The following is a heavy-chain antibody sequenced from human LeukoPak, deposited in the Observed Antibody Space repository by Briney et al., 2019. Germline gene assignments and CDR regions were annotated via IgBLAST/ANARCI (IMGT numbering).Heavy chain of an antibody. CDR3: AFSTLRYFDWSYDAFDI. V-gene: IGHV4-34*01. J-gene: IGHJ3*02. CDR1: GGSFSGYY. CDR2: INHSGST. Sequence: SETLSLTCAVYGGSFSGYYWSWIRQPPGKGLEWIGEINHSGSTNYNPSLKSRVTISVDTSKNQFSLKLSSVTAADTAVYYCAFSTLRYFDWSYDAFDIWGQGTMVTVSS. D-gene: IGHD3-9*01.